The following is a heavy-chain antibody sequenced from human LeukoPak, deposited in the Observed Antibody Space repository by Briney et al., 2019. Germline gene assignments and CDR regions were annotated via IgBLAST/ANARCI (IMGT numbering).Heavy chain of an antibody. J-gene: IGHJ4*02. V-gene: IGHV4-4*07. CDR3: ARGRRAEWLLSGNYFDY. Sequence: SETLSLTCTVSGGSISSYYWSWIRQPAGQGLEWIGHVYTSGTTNYNPSLKSRVTISVDTTKNPFTLKLSSVTAADTAVYYWARGRRAEWLLSGNYFDYWGQGTLVTVSS. CDR2: VYTSGTT. D-gene: IGHD3-3*01. CDR1: GGSISSYY.